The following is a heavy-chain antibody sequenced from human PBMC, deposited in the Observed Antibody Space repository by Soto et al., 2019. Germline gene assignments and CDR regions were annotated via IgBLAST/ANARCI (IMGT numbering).Heavy chain of an antibody. CDR1: GGSFSSFG. CDR3: AVAGSRHRKRGAYDI. V-gene: IGHV1-69*15. D-gene: IGHD1-1*01. Sequence: SSVKVFCKASGGSFSSFGITWVRQAPRQGRAWMGRIIPNYGVPNYAQNFQGRVTFKGDASAITAHMELSGLRFEDTAVYYCAVAGSRHRKRGAYDIWG. J-gene: IGHJ3*02. CDR2: IIPNYGVP.